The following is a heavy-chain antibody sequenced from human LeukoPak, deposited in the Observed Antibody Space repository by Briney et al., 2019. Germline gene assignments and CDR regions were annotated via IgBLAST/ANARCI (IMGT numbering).Heavy chain of an antibody. J-gene: IGHJ4*02. CDR2: ISGSGGST. CDR1: GFTFSSYA. Sequence: GGSLRLSCAASGFTFSSYAMSWVRQAPGKGLEWVSAISGSGGSTYYADSVKGRFTISRDNSKNTLYLQMNSLRAEDTAVYYCAKPFEDSGSYYDYFDYWGQETLVTVSS. CDR3: AKPFEDSGSYYDYFDY. D-gene: IGHD1-26*01. V-gene: IGHV3-23*01.